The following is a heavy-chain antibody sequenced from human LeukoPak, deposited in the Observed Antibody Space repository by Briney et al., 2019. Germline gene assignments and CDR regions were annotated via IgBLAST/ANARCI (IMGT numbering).Heavy chain of an antibody. Sequence: GASVKVSCKVSGYTLTELSMHWVRQAPGKGLEWMGGFDPEDGETIYAQKFQGRVTMTEDTSTDTAYMELSSLRSEDTAVYYCATDMVTSSLNQSKYRNTFYYGMDVWGQGTTVTVS. CDR1: GYTLTELS. D-gene: IGHD2/OR15-2a*01. J-gene: IGHJ6*02. V-gene: IGHV1-24*01. CDR2: FDPEDGET. CDR3: ATDMVTSSLNQSKYRNTFYYGMDV.